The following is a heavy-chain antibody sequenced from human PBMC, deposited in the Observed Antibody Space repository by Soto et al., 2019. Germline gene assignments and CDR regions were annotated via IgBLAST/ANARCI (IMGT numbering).Heavy chain of an antibody. J-gene: IGHJ6*02. CDR1: GGSISSYY. CDR3: ARDRQGTDMVTGYYYYGMDV. V-gene: IGHV4-59*01. CDR2: IYYSGST. D-gene: IGHD5-18*01. Sequence: QVQLQESGPGLVKPSETLSLTCTVSGGSISSYYWSWIRQPPGKGLEWIGYIYYSGSTNYNPSLKSRVTISVDTSKNQFSLKLSSVTAADTAVYYCARDRQGTDMVTGYYYYGMDVWGQGTTVTVSS.